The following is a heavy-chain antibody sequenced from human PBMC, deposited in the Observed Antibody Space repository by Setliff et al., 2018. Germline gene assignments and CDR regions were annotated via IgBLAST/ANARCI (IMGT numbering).Heavy chain of an antibody. CDR3: ARTMYSSSWYGAFDI. CDR1: GGSISSHY. V-gene: IGHV4-59*11. Sequence: PSETLSLTCTVSGGSISSHYWSWIRQPPGKGLEWIGYSYYSGSTNYHPSLKSRVSTSVDTSQNQISLKLSSVTAADTAVYYCARTMYSSSWYGAFDIWGQGTMVTVSS. CDR2: SYYSGST. J-gene: IGHJ3*02. D-gene: IGHD6-13*01.